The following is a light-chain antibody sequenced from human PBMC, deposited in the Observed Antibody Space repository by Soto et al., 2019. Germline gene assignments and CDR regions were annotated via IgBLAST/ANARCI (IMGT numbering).Light chain of an antibody. CDR1: ESLSSN. CDR2: GAS. CDR3: QQYNTWSSIT. V-gene: IGKV3-15*01. Sequence: EIVMTQSPATLSVSPGERVTLSCRASESLSSNLAWYQQKPGQAPSLLMYGASTRATGIPARFSGTGSGTEFTLTISSLQSEDCAVYYCQQYNTWSSITFGQGTRLEIK. J-gene: IGKJ5*01.